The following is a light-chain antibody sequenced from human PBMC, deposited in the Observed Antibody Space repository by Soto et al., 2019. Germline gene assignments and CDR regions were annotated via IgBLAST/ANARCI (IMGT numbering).Light chain of an antibody. J-gene: IGLJ1*01. CDR1: SSDVGAYIY. V-gene: IGLV2-14*01. Sequence: QSVLTQPASVSGSPGQSITISCTGTSSDVGAYIYVSWYQQHPGKAPKFLIYEVSKRPSGVSDRFSGAKSGNTASLTISGRQAEDEADYYCTSYTSSISYVFGTGTKLPS. CDR2: EVS. CDR3: TSYTSSISYV.